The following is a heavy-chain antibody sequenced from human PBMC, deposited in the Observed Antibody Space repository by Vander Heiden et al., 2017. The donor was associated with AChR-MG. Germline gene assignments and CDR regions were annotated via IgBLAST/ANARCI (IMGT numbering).Heavy chain of an antibody. Sequence: EVQLLESGGGLVQPGGSLRLSCAASGFTWTSYAMSWVRQAPGKGLEWVSAISGSGGSTYYADSVKGRLTISRDNSKNTLYLQMNSLRAEDTAVYYCAKRGSRGYSGYDSFYMDVWGKGTTVTVSS. CDR3: AKRGSRGYSGYDSFYMDV. V-gene: IGHV3-23*01. CDR1: GFTWTSYA. D-gene: IGHD5-12*01. J-gene: IGHJ6*03. CDR2: ISGSGGST.